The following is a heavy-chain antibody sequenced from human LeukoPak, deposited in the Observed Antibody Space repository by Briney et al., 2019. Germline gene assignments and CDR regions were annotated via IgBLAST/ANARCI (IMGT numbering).Heavy chain of an antibody. V-gene: IGHV4-59*01. CDR3: ARSSWYYYGMDV. J-gene: IGHJ6*02. D-gene: IGHD6-13*01. CDR2: IYYSGST. CDR1: GGSFSGYY. Sequence: SETLSLTCAVYGGSFSGYYWSWIRQPPGKGLEWIGYIYYSGSTNYNPSLKSRVTISVDTSKNQFSLKLSSVTAADTAVYYCARSSWYYYGMDVWGQGTTVTVSS.